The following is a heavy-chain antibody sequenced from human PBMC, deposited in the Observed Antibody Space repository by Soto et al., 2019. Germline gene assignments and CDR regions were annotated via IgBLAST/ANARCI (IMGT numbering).Heavy chain of an antibody. CDR1: GYTFTSYY. J-gene: IGHJ4*02. CDR2: INPSAGST. Sequence: ASVKVSCKASGYTFTSYYMHWVRQAPGQGLEWMGIINPSAGSTNYAQKFQGRVTMTRDTSTSTVYMELSSLRSEDTALYYCARDRTGEFDYWGQGTLVTVSS. CDR3: ARDRTGEFDY. D-gene: IGHD7-27*01. V-gene: IGHV1-46*01.